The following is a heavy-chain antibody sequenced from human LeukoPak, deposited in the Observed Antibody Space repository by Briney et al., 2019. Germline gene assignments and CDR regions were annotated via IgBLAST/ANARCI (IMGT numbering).Heavy chain of an antibody. Sequence: AGGSLRLSCTASGFTTHSWLNWVRPSPAQGLAWVANIDRNGRVQHDVVSVEDRFYIAIESAKNPLGLQMHSLRAEDTAVYYCSVRSDKVLSAEYYYYMDVGGTETSSTVPS. D-gene: IGHD2-2*01. CDR2: IDRNGRVQ. J-gene: IGHJ6*03. CDR1: GFTTHSW. V-gene: IGHV3-7*01. CDR3: SVRSDKVLSAEYYYYMDV.